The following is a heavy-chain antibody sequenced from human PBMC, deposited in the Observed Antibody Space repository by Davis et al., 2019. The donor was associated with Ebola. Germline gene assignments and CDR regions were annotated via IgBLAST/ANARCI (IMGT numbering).Heavy chain of an antibody. CDR3: VKGHIVVVTATLVPWYFDL. CDR2: IKQDEGAM. J-gene: IGHJ2*01. Sequence: PGGSLRLSCAASGFNFNDFWMTWVRQAPGRGLEWVANIKQDEGAMYYADSVKGRSTISRDNANNSLYLQMNSLRAEDTALYFCVKGHIVVVTATLVPWYFDLWGRGTLVTVSS. V-gene: IGHV3-7*03. D-gene: IGHD2-21*02. CDR1: GFNFNDFW.